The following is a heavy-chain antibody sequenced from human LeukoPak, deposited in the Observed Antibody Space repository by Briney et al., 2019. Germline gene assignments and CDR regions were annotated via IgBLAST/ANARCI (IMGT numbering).Heavy chain of an antibody. Sequence: GGSLRLSCAASGFTFNYAWMSWVRQVPGKGLEWVGQTVSEIDGGTTDYATPVKGRFTISRDDSKSTLYLQMNSLKIEDTAVYYCTTDEDWNYARKDVWGQGATVIVPS. CDR2: TVSEIDGGTT. D-gene: IGHD1-7*01. CDR3: TTDEDWNYARKDV. J-gene: IGHJ6*02. V-gene: IGHV3-15*04. CDR1: GFTFNYAW.